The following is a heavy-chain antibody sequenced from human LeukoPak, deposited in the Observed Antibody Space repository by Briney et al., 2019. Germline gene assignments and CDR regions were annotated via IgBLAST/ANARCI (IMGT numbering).Heavy chain of an antibody. CDR3: ARDFQGGPNAP. CDR2: ISHSGGT. D-gene: IGHD2-15*01. V-gene: IGHV4-30-4*01. Sequence: SETLSLTCTVSGGSISSGDYYWSWIRQPPGKGLEWIAYISHSGGTYYNPSLKGRATISLDTSSNQFSLKLSSVTAADTAVYYCARDFQGGPNAPWGQGTLVTVSS. J-gene: IGHJ5*02. CDR1: GGSISSGDYY.